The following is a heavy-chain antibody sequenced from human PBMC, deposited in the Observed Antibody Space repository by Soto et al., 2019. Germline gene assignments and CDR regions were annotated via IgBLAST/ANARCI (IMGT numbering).Heavy chain of an antibody. CDR1: GFTFGSYG. D-gene: IGHD3-22*01. Sequence: PGGSLRLSCAASGFTFGSYGMHWVRQAPGKGLEWVAGISYDGSKIYYGESVKGRFTISSDNSKNTLYLQMNSLRVEDTAVYYCAKAIENYSTGYYKPFYYFGVDVWGQGTTVTVSS. CDR2: ISYDGSKI. J-gene: IGHJ6*02. CDR3: AKAIENYSTGYYKPFYYFGVDV. V-gene: IGHV3-30*18.